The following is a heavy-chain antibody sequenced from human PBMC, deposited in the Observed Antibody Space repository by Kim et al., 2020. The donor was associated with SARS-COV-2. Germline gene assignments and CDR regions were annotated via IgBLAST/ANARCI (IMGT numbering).Heavy chain of an antibody. CDR3: ARSRANVDTAMVYYFDY. J-gene: IGHJ4*02. D-gene: IGHD5-18*01. CDR2: ISYDGSNK. CDR1: GFTFSSYA. V-gene: IGHV3-30*04. Sequence: GGSLRLSCAASGFTFSSYAMHWVRQAPGKGLEWVAVISYDGSNKYYADSVKGRFTISRDNSKNTLYLQMNSLRAEDTAVYYCARSRANVDTAMVYYFDYWGQGTLVTVSS.